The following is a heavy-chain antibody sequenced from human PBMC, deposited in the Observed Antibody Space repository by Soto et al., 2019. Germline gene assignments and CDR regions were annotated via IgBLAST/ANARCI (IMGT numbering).Heavy chain of an antibody. CDR2: VYYTGST. D-gene: IGHD2-21*02. J-gene: IGHJ5*02. V-gene: IGHV4-30-4*01. Sequence: SETLSLTCTVSGASIRSTGYYWSWIRQAPGKGLEWIGYVYYTGSTYYNPSLMSRLTISVDTSKNQFSLKLTSVTAAETAVYYCVRTARQGAVAPHWFDRWGQGTQVTVSS. CDR3: VRTARQGAVAPHWFDR. CDR1: GASIRSTGYY.